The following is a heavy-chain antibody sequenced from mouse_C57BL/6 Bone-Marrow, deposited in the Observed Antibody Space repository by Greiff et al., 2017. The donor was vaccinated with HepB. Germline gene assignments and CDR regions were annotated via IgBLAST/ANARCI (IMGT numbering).Heavy chain of an antibody. J-gene: IGHJ3*01. Sequence: QLQQSGAELARPGASVKMSCKASGYTFTSYTMHWVKQRPGQGLEWIGYINPSSGYTKYNQKFKDKATLTADKSSSTAYMQLSSLTSEDSAVYYCARSSYYGSSYEFAYWGQGTLVTVSA. CDR3: ARSSYYGSSYEFAY. CDR2: INPSSGYT. V-gene: IGHV1-4*01. CDR1: GYTFTSYT. D-gene: IGHD1-1*01.